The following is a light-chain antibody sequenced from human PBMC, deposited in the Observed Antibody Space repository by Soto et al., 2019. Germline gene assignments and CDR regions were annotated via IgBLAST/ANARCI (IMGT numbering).Light chain of an antibody. CDR1: QGIGSW. J-gene: IGKJ5*01. CDR3: QQAAFFPIT. V-gene: IGKV1-12*01. CDR2: TVS. Sequence: TQVTQYPSSVSASVGDRVTITCRASQGIGSWLAWYQQKPGKAPNLLIYTVSSLQSGVPSRFSGSGSGTDFTLTISNLQPEDFATYYCQQAAFFPITFGQGTRLEIK.